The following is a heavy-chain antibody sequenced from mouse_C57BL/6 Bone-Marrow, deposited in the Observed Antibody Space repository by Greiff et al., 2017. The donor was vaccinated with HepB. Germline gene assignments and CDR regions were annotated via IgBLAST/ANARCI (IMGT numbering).Heavy chain of an antibody. Sequence: EVQRVESGGDLVKPGVSLKLSCAASGFTFSSYGMSWVRQTPDKRLEWVATISSGGSYTYYPDSVKGRFTISRDNAKNTLYLQMSSLKSEDTAMYYCARPPFAYWGQGTLVTVSA. CDR3: ARPPFAY. V-gene: IGHV5-6*01. CDR1: GFTFSSYG. CDR2: ISSGGSYT. J-gene: IGHJ3*01.